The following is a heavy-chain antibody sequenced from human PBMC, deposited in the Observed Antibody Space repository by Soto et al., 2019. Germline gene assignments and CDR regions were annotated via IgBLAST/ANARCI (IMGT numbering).Heavy chain of an antibody. CDR2: MSSGSNTI. J-gene: IGHJ4*02. D-gene: IGHD5-18*01. Sequence: EVQLVESGGGLVQPGGSLRLSCAASGFTFSSYSMNWVRQAPGKGLEWVSYMSSGSNTIYYADSLKGRFTISRDNAKHSLYLQMTSLRDEDTAVYYCARVGYSSPFDYWGQGTLLTVSS. CDR1: GFTFSSYS. V-gene: IGHV3-48*02. CDR3: ARVGYSSPFDY.